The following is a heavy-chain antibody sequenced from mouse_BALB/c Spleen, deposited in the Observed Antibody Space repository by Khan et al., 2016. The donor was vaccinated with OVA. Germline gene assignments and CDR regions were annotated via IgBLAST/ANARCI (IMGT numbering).Heavy chain of an antibody. D-gene: IGHD2-2*01. V-gene: IGHV1S137*01. Sequence: QVQLKESGPELVRPGESVKISCKGSGYTFTDYAMHWVKQSHAKSLEWIGVISIYYDNTNYNQKFKSKATLTVDKSSSTAYMELARLTSEDSAIYDLARGGQWLRRGGGNSDYWGQGTTLTVSS. J-gene: IGHJ2*01. CDR2: ISIYYDNT. CDR3: ARGGQWLRRGGGNSDY. CDR1: GYTFTDYA.